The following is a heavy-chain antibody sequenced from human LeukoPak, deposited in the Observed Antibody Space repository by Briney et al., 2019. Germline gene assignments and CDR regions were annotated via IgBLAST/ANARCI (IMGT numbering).Heavy chain of an antibody. CDR1: GFTFSSYS. Sequence: GGSLRLSCAASGFTFSSYSTNWVRHAPGKGLEWVSSISSSSSYIYYADSVKGRFTISRDNAKNSLYLQMNSLRAEDTAVYYCARDGDYYDSRGDAFDIWGQGAMVTVAS. CDR2: ISSSSSYI. J-gene: IGHJ3*02. D-gene: IGHD3-22*01. CDR3: ARDGDYYDSRGDAFDI. V-gene: IGHV3-21*01.